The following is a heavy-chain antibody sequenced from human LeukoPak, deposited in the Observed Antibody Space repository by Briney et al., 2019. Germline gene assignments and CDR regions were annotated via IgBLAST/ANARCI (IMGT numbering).Heavy chain of an antibody. CDR2: IRYDGSNT. J-gene: IGHJ4*02. Sequence: PGGSLRLSCAASGFTFSTYDMHRVRQAPGKGLEWVAFIRYDGSNTYYADSVKGRFTISRDNSKNTLYLQMNSLRAEDTAVYYCAKRSGYGSLFDYWGQGTLVTVSS. D-gene: IGHD6-25*01. CDR1: GFTFSTYD. V-gene: IGHV3-30*02. CDR3: AKRSGYGSLFDY.